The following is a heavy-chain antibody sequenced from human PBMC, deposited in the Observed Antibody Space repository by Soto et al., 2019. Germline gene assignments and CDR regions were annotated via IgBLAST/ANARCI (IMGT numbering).Heavy chain of an antibody. Sequence: GGSLRLSCAASGFTFSSYWMSWVRQAPGKGLEWVANIKQDGSEKYYVDSVKGRFTISRDNAKNSLYLQMNSLRAEDTAVYYRARDRGYDILTGYYYYGMDVWGQGTTVTVSS. CDR2: IKQDGSEK. CDR3: ARDRGYDILTGYYYYGMDV. CDR1: GFTFSSYW. D-gene: IGHD3-9*01. J-gene: IGHJ6*02. V-gene: IGHV3-7*03.